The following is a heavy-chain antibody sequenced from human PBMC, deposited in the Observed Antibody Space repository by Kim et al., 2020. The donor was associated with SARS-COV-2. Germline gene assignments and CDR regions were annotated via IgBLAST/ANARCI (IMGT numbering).Heavy chain of an antibody. J-gene: IGHJ4*02. V-gene: IGHV4-4*02. Sequence: STNYNPSRTRRVTISVDKSKNQFSRKLSSVTAADTAVYYCARDRFGELDYWGQGTLVTVSS. CDR2: ST. D-gene: IGHD3-10*01. CDR3: ARDRFGELDY.